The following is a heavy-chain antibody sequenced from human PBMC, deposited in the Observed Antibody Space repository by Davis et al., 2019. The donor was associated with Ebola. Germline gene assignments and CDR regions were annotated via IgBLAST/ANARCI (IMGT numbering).Heavy chain of an antibody. CDR1: GYNFTDYW. CDR3: ATSPSGWHTDGLDV. D-gene: IGHD6-19*01. Sequence: GESLKISCQASGYNFTDYWIGWVRQMPGKGLEWMGIIYPGDSDVRYNPSFQGQVTISADKSVGTAYLQWNRLKASDSALYYCATSPSGWHTDGLDVWGQGTMVTVSS. V-gene: IGHV5-51*01. J-gene: IGHJ3*01. CDR2: IYPGDSDV.